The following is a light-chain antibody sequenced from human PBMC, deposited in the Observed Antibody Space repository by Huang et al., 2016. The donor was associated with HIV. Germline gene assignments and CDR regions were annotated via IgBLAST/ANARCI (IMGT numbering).Light chain of an antibody. CDR2: GAA. CDR3: QQYGRSPPT. CDR1: QSVISS. J-gene: IGKJ1*01. Sequence: EIVLTQSPGTLSLSPADRATLSCRASQSVISSLAWYQQKFGQAPRLLIYGAANRATGIPDRFSGSGSGTDFTLTISRLEPEDFAVYYCQQYGRSPPTFGQGTKVEIK. V-gene: IGKV3-20*01.